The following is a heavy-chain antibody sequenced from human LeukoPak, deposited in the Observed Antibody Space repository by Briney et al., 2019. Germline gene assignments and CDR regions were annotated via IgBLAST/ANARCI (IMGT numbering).Heavy chain of an antibody. CDR3: ARALSAMVPDY. J-gene: IGHJ4*02. V-gene: IGHV3-33*01. CDR1: GFTFSTYG. CDR2: IRYDGSNK. D-gene: IGHD5-18*01. Sequence: PGGCLRLSCAASGFTFSTYGMHWVRQAPGKGPEWVAVIRYDGSNKNYGDSVKGRFTISRDNSKNTLYLQMNSLRAEDTAVYYCARALSAMVPDYWGQGTLLTVFS.